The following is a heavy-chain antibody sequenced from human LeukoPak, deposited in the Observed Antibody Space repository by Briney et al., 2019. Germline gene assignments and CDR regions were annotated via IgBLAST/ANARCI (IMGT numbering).Heavy chain of an antibody. CDR2: IYHSGST. CDR1: GGSISSSNW. CDR3: AREGRGYYGSGAY. J-gene: IGHJ4*02. D-gene: IGHD3-10*01. V-gene: IGHV4-4*02. Sequence: SETLSLTCAVSGGSISSSNWRSWVRQPPGKGLEWIGEIYHSGSTNYNPSLKSRVTISVDKSKNQFSLKLSSVTAADTAVYYCAREGRGYYGSGAYWGQGTLVTVSS.